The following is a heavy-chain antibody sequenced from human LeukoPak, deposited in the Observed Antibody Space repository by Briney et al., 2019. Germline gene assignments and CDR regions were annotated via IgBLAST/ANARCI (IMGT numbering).Heavy chain of an antibody. CDR1: GYTFTSNG. CDR3: AGGPLNYGDYPYADY. J-gene: IGHJ4*02. Sequence: GASVKVSCKASGYTFTSNGISWVRQAPGQGLEWMGWISAYNGNTNYAQKLQGRVTMTTDTSTSTAYMELRSLRSDDTAVYYCAGGPLNYGDYPYADYWGQGTLVTVSS. D-gene: IGHD4-17*01. V-gene: IGHV1-18*04. CDR2: ISAYNGNT.